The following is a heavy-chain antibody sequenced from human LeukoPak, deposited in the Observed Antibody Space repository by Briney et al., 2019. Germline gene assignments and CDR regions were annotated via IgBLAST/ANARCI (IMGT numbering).Heavy chain of an antibody. CDR1: GFTFDDYG. V-gene: IGHV3-20*04. D-gene: IGHD3-3*01. Sequence: RPGGSLRLSCAASGFTFDDYGMSWVRQAPGKGLEWVSGINWNGGSTGYADSVKGRFTISRDNAKNSLYLQMNSLRAEDTALYYCARGLARFFEWLPGVNYFDYWGQGTLVTVSS. CDR3: ARGLARFFEWLPGVNYFDY. J-gene: IGHJ4*02. CDR2: INWNGGST.